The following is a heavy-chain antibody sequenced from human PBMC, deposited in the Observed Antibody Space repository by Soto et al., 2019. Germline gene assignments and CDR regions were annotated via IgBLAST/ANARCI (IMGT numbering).Heavy chain of an antibody. Sequence: PSETLSVTCTVSGGSISDGYYWTWIRQHPGKGLEWIGPISASGSTSYNPSLKSRLSVSVDKSKDQFSVNLRSVTAADTAVYYCARWYRSGFSYWLDTWGQGTVVTVS. J-gene: IGHJ5*02. D-gene: IGHD6-19*01. CDR2: ISASGST. CDR3: ARWYRSGFSYWLDT. CDR1: GGSISDGYY. V-gene: IGHV4-31*03.